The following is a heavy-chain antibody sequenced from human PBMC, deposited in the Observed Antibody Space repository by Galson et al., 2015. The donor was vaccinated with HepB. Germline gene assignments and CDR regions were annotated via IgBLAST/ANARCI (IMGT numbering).Heavy chain of an antibody. CDR1: GGTFSSYA. CDR2: IIPIFGTA. J-gene: IGHJ6*03. D-gene: IGHD1-26*01. V-gene: IGHV1-69*13. Sequence: SVKVSCKASGGTFSSYAISWVRQAPGQGLEWMGGIIPIFGTANYAQKLQGRVTITADESTSTAYMELSSLRSEDTAVYYCARGPGRYYYYMDVWGKGTTVTVSS. CDR3: ARGPGRYYYYMDV.